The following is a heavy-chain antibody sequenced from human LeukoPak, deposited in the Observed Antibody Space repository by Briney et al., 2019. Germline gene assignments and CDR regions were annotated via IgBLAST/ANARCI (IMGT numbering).Heavy chain of an antibody. CDR2: INPSGGST. CDR1: GYTFTSYY. D-gene: IGHD6-19*01. CDR3: ARDFGLAVAGTILPLFDY. J-gene: IGHJ4*02. Sequence: ASVKVSCKASGYTFTSYYMHWVRQAPGQGLEWMGIINPSGGSTSYAQKFQGRVTMTRDMSTSTVYMELSSLRSEDTAVYYCARDFGLAVAGTILPLFDYWGQGTLVTVSS. V-gene: IGHV1-46*01.